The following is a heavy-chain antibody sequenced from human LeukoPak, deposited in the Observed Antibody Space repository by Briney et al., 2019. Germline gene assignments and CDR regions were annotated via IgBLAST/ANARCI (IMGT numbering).Heavy chain of an antibody. CDR2: MNPNSGNT. Sequence: ASVKVSCKASGYTFTSYDINWVRQATGQGLEWMGWMNPNSGNTGYAQKFQGRVTMTRNTSISTAYMELSSLRSEDTAVYYCARGAYCSGGSCYEELDYWGQGTLVTVSS. CDR1: GYTFTSYD. D-gene: IGHD2-15*01. J-gene: IGHJ4*02. V-gene: IGHV1-8*01. CDR3: ARGAYCSGGSCYEELDY.